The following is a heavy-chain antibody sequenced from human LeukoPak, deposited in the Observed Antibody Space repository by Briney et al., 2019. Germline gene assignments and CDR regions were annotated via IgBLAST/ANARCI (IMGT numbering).Heavy chain of an antibody. V-gene: IGHV3-23*01. J-gene: IGHJ4*02. D-gene: IGHD3-3*01. CDR1: GFTFSSYT. CDR3: AKDPPYDFWSGYPDY. Sequence: PGGSLRLSCAASGFTFSSYTINWVRQAPGKGLEWVSAISGSGGSTYYADSVKGRFTISRDTSKNTLYLQMNSLRAEDTAVYYCAKDPPYDFWSGYPDYWGQGTLVTVSS. CDR2: ISGSGGST.